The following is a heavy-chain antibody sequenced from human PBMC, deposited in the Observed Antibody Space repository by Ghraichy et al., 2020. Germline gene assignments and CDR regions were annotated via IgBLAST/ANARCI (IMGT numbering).Heavy chain of an antibody. D-gene: IGHD5-18*01. CDR3: GRDRGYSHGYMDY. CDR1: GFSFSSYW. J-gene: IGHJ4*02. Sequence: GGSLRLSCAASGFSFSSYWMSWVRQVPGKGLEWVANIKQDGSEKYYVDSVKGRFTISRDNAKNSLYLQMNSLRAEDTAVYYCGRDRGYSHGYMDYWGQGTLVIFSS. CDR2: IKQDGSEK. V-gene: IGHV3-7*01.